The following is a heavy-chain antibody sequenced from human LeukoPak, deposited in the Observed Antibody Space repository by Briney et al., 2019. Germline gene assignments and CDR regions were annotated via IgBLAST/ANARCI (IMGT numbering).Heavy chain of an antibody. CDR2: IGTDGSNK. Sequence: GRSLRLSCAASGFTFSSFAMHWVRQTPARGLEWGAVIGTDGSNKYNADSVKGRFTVSRDNSENTLHLQMNSLRAEDTAVYYCARGGGSGYYYGDFDYWGQGTLVTVSS. J-gene: IGHJ4*02. D-gene: IGHD3-22*01. CDR1: GFTFSSFA. V-gene: IGHV3-33*01. CDR3: ARGGGSGYYYGDFDY.